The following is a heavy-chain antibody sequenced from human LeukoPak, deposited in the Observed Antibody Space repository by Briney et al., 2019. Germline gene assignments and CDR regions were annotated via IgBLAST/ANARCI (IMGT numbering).Heavy chain of an antibody. V-gene: IGHV4-30-2*01. CDR2: IYHSGST. CDR3: ARAYYDSSGYYYFDY. Sequence: SQTLSLTCAVSGGSISSGGYSWSWLRQPPGKGLEWIGYIYHSGSTYYNPSLKSRVTISVDRSKNQFSLKLSSVTAADTAVYYCARAYYDSSGYYYFDYWGQGTLVTVSS. D-gene: IGHD3-22*01. J-gene: IGHJ4*02. CDR1: GGSISSGGYS.